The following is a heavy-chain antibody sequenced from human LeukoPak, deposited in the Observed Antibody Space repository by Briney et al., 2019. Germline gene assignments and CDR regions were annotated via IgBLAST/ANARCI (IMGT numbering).Heavy chain of an antibody. J-gene: IGHJ4*02. D-gene: IGHD2/OR15-2a*01. CDR3: ARAYYFLTFDY. CDR1: GFTVSSNY. CDR2: IYSGGST. Sequence: GGSLRLSCAASGFTVSSNYMSWVRQAPGKGLEWVSVIYSGGSTYYADSVKGRFTISRDNSKNTLYLQMDSLRAEDTAVYYCARAYYFLTFDYWGQGTLVTVSS. V-gene: IGHV3-53*01.